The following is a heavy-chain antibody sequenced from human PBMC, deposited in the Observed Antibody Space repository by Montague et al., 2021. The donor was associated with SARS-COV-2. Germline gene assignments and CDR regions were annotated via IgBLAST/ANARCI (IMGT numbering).Heavy chain of an antibody. CDR3: ARGGITMVRGPDQGHYYYYGMDV. V-gene: IGHV4-59*01. Sequence: SETLSLTCTVSGGSISSYYWSWIRQPPGEGLEWIGYIYYSGSTNYNPSLKSRVTISVDTSKNQFSLKLSSVTAADTAVYYCARGGITMVRGPDQGHYYYYGMDVWGQGTTVTVSS. D-gene: IGHD3-10*01. CDR1: GGSISSYY. J-gene: IGHJ6*02. CDR2: IYYSGST.